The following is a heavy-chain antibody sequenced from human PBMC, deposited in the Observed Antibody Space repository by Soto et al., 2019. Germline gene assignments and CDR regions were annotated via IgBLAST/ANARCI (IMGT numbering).Heavy chain of an antibody. CDR1: GHTFTSYG. J-gene: IGHJ5*02. CDR3: ARDRVAGPNWFDT. CDR2: ISAHSGNA. Sequence: QVQLVQSGAEVKKPGASVKISCKASGHTFTSYGFTWVRQDPGQGLEWMGWISAHSGNANYAQKIQGRATTTTDTSTSTVYLELRSLTSDGTATYYCARDRVAGPNWFDTWGQGTLVTVSS. D-gene: IGHD2-15*01. V-gene: IGHV1-18*04.